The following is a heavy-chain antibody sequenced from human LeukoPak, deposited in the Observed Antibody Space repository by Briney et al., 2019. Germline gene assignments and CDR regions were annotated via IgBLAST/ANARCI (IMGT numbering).Heavy chain of an antibody. CDR2: ISGSGGST. Sequence: PGGSLRLSCAASGFTFSSYAMSWVRQAPGKGLEWVSAISGSGGSTYYADSVKGRFTISRDNSKNTLYLQMNSLRAEDTAVYYCARNNWNYRGGMDVWGQGTTVTVSS. V-gene: IGHV3-23*01. D-gene: IGHD1-7*01. CDR1: GFTFSSYA. CDR3: ARNNWNYRGGMDV. J-gene: IGHJ6*02.